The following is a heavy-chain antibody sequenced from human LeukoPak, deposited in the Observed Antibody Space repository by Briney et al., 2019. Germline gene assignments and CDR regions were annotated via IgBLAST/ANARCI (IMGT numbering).Heavy chain of an antibody. CDR2: ISAYNGNT. CDR1: GYTFTSYG. D-gene: IGHD3-3*01. CDR3: ARGLLRFLEWLPDGFDY. V-gene: IGHV1-18*01. J-gene: IGHJ4*02. Sequence: ASVKVSCKASGYTFTSYGISWVRQAPGQGLEWMGWISAYNGNTNYAQKLQGRVTMTTDTSTSTAYMELRTLRSDDTAAYYWARGLLRFLEWLPDGFDYWGQGTLVTVSS.